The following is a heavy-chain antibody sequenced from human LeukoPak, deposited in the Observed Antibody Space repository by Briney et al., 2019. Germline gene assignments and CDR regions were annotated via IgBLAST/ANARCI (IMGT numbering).Heavy chain of an antibody. Sequence: GGSLRLSCAASGFTFRSYEMNWVRQAPGKGLEWVSYISSSGSTMYYADPVKGRFTISRDNAKNSLYLQMNSLRAEDTAVYYCATYYDSAGFDFDYWGQGTLVTVSS. CDR3: ATYYDSAGFDFDY. V-gene: IGHV3-48*03. CDR1: GFTFRSYE. J-gene: IGHJ4*02. D-gene: IGHD3-22*01. CDR2: ISSSGSTM.